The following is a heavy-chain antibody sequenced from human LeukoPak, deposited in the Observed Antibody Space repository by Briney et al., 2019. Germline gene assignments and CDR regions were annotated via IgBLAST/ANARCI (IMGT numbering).Heavy chain of an antibody. V-gene: IGHV4-31*03. J-gene: IGHJ3*02. D-gene: IGHD3-22*01. Sequence: SQTLSLTCTVSGGSISSGGYYWSWIRQHPGKGLEWIGYIYYSGSTNYNPSLKSRVTISVDTSKNQFSLKLSSVTAADTAVYYCARAYYDSSGYYFGDAFDIWGQGTMVTVSS. CDR3: ARAYYDSSGYYFGDAFDI. CDR2: IYYSGST. CDR1: GGSISSGGYY.